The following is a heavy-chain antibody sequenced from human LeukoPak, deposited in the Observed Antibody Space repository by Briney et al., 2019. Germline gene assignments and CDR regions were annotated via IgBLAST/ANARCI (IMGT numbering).Heavy chain of an antibody. D-gene: IGHD3-22*01. V-gene: IGHV5-51*01. J-gene: IGHJ4*02. CDR2: IYPGDSDT. CDR1: GYSFTSYW. CDR3: ARRLYYYDSSGYYGGDYYFDY. Sequence: GESLKISCKGSGYSFTSYWIGWVRQMPGKGLEWMGIIYPGDSDTRYSPSFQGQVTISADKSISTAYLQWSSLNASDTAMYYCARRLYYYDSSGYYGGDYYFDYWGQGTLVTISS.